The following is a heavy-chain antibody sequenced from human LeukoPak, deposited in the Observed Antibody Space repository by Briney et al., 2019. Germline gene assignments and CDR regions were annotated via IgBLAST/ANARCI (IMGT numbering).Heavy chain of an antibody. CDR3: ARAQWTTVTPEYFQH. J-gene: IGHJ1*01. D-gene: IGHD4-17*01. V-gene: IGHV4-39*01. CDR2: IHYSGST. CDR1: GGSISSDSYY. Sequence: SETLSLTCTVSGGSISSDSYYWGWIRQPPGKGLEWIGTIHYSGSTYYNPSLKSRVTISVDTSKNQFSLKLSSVTAADTAVYYCARAQWTTVTPEYFQHWGQGTLVTVSS.